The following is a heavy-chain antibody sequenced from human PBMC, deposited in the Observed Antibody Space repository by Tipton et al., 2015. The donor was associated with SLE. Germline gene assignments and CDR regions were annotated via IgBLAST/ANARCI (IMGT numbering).Heavy chain of an antibody. Sequence: TLSLTCDVSGGSVSSGGHSWNWIRQPPGKGLEWIGYIYHSGTTYYNPSPKSRVTISSHTSKKQFSLKLTSVTAADTAMYHCARGQVLVYDFRSGNFGRQFDNWGQGILVTVSS. J-gene: IGHJ4*02. V-gene: IGHV4-30-2*01. D-gene: IGHD3-3*01. CDR2: IYHSGTT. CDR1: GGSVSSGGHS. CDR3: ARGQVLVYDFRSGNFGRQFDN.